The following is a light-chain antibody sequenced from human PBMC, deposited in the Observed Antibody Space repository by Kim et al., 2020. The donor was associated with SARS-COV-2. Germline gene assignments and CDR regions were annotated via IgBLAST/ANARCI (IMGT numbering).Light chain of an antibody. CDR3: QVWDSSSYHPVV. J-gene: IGLJ2*01. Sequence: SYELTQPPSVSVAPGKTARITCGGNNIGSKSVHWYQQKPGQAPVLVVYDDSDRPSGISERFSGSKSGNTATLTISRVEAGDEADYYCQVWDSSSYHPVVFGGGTQLTVL. CDR1: NIGSKS. CDR2: DDS. V-gene: IGLV3-21*03.